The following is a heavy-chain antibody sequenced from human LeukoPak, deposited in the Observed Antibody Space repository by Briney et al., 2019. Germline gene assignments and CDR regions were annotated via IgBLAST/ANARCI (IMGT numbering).Heavy chain of an antibody. D-gene: IGHD6-19*01. CDR2: FDPEDGET. Sequence: GASVKVSCKVSGYTLTELSMHWVRQAPGKGLEWMGGFDPEDGETIYAQKFQGRVTMTEDTSTDTAYMELSSLRSEDTAVYYCATALTIAVAGTFDYWGQGTLVTVSS. CDR3: ATALTIAVAGTFDY. V-gene: IGHV1-24*01. J-gene: IGHJ4*02. CDR1: GYTLTELS.